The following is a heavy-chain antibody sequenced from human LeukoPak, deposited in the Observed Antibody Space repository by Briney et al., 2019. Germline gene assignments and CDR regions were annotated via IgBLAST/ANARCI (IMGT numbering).Heavy chain of an antibody. J-gene: IGHJ4*02. D-gene: IGHD3-10*01. V-gene: IGHV1-69*05. CDR2: IIPIFGTA. CDR1: GGTFSSYA. CDR3: ARDSDPYYYGSGSYYCSVAY. Sequence: SVRVSCKASGGTFSSYAISWVRQAPGQGLEWMGRIIPIFGTANYAQKFQGRVTITTDESTSTAYMELSSLRSEDTAVYYCARDSDPYYYGSGSYYCSVAYWGQGTLVTVSS.